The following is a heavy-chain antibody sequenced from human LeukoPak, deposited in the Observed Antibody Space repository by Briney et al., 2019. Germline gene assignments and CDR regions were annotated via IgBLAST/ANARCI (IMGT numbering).Heavy chain of an antibody. Sequence: PGGSLRLSCAASGFTFSDYYMSWIRQAPGKGLEWVSYISSSGSTIYYADSVKGRFTISRDNAKNSLYLQMNSLRAEDTAVYYCARDVPKGSSWIYYFDYWGQGTLVTVSS. CDR2: ISSSGSTI. V-gene: IGHV3-11*04. CDR1: GFTFSDYY. CDR3: ARDVPKGSSWIYYFDY. J-gene: IGHJ4*02. D-gene: IGHD6-13*01.